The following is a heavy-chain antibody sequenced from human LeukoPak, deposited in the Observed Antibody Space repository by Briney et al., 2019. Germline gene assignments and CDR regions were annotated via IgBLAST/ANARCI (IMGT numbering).Heavy chain of an antibody. CDR2: ISAYNGNT. D-gene: IGHD3-3*01. Sequence: ASVKVSCKASGYTFTSYGISWVRQAPGQGLEWMGWISAYNGNTNYAQKLQGRVTMTTDTSTSTAFMELRSLRSDDTAAYYCARDIYDFWSGYIDYWGQGTLVTVSS. CDR3: ARDIYDFWSGYIDY. CDR1: GYTFTSYG. J-gene: IGHJ4*02. V-gene: IGHV1-18*01.